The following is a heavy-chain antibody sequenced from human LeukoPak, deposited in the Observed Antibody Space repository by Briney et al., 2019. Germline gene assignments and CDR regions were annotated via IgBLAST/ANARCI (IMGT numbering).Heavy chain of an antibody. D-gene: IGHD1-14*01. J-gene: IGHJ4*02. CDR2: IAYDGGRA. V-gene: IGHV3-33*01. CDR1: GFTFGGYG. Sequence: GGSLRLSCAGSGFTFGGYGMHWFRQTPGKGLEWVAVIAYDGGRAFYADSVKGRFTISRDNSKNTMSVQMDDLRAEDMAVYYCTRYNNDHFDYWGQGTLVTVSS. CDR3: TRYNNDHFDY.